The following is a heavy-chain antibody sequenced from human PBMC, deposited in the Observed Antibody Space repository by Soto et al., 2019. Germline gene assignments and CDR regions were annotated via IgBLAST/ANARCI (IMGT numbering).Heavy chain of an antibody. CDR2: INHRGSA. Sequence: NPSETLSLTCAVSGASVSSTYWWSWVRQPPGKGPEWIGEINHRGSANYNPSLKSRVTISVDISKSQFSLRLTPVTAADTAVYYCARYNAASGTYYFDFWGKGALVTVSS. D-gene: IGHD6-13*01. V-gene: IGHV4-4*02. J-gene: IGHJ4*02. CDR1: GASVSSTYW. CDR3: ARYNAASGTYYFDF.